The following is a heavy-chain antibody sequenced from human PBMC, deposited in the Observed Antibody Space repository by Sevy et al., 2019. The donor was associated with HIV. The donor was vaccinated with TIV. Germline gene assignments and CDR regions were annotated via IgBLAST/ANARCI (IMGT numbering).Heavy chain of an antibody. Sequence: ASGKVSCKASGYTFTSYVMNWVRQAPGQGLEWMGWINTNTGNPTYAQGFTGRFVFSLDTSVSTASLQISSLKAVDTAVYYCARGECSSSSCYYYYGMDVWGQGVTVAVSS. CDR3: ARGECSSSSCYYYYGMDV. V-gene: IGHV7-4-1*02. CDR1: GYTFTSYV. D-gene: IGHD2-2*01. J-gene: IGHJ6*02. CDR2: INTNTGNP.